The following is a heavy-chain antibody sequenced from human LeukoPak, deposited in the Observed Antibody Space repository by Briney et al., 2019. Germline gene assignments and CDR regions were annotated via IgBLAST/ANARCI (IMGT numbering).Heavy chain of an antibody. D-gene: IGHD3-22*01. Sequence: PGGSLRLSCTASGFTFGDYAMSWFRQAPGKGLEWVGFIRSKAYGGTTEYAASVKGRFTISRDDSKSIAYLQMNSLKTEDTAVYYCTRSVSGYYDSSGRAYFDYWGQGTLVTVSS. CDR2: IRSKAYGGTT. CDR1: GFTFGDYA. CDR3: TRSVSGYYDSSGRAYFDY. J-gene: IGHJ4*02. V-gene: IGHV3-49*03.